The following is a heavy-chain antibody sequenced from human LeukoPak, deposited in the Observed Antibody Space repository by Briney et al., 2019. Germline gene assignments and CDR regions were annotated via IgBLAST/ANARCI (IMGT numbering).Heavy chain of an antibody. CDR2: ISRSSTTI. J-gene: IGHJ4*02. Sequence: GGSLRLSCAASGFTFSNYSMNWVRQAPGKGLEWVSYISRSSTTIYYADSVKGRFTISRDNAKNSLYLQTNSLRAEDTAVYYCATSGYSSSWYFGWGQGTLVTVSS. CDR1: GFTFSNYS. CDR3: ATSGYSSSWYFG. D-gene: IGHD6-13*01. V-gene: IGHV3-48*01.